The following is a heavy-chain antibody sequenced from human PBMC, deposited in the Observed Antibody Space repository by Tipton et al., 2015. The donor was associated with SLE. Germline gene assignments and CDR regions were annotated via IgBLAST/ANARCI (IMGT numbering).Heavy chain of an antibody. V-gene: IGHV4-34*01. CDR1: GGSISSADYY. D-gene: IGHD1-14*01. J-gene: IGHJ3*02. CDR3: ARGLRTGAFDI. CDR2: INHSGST. Sequence: TLSLTCTVSGGSISSADYYWSWIRQPPGKGLEWIGEINHSGSTNYNPSLKSRVTISVDTSKNQFSLRLSSVTAADTAVYYCARGLRTGAFDIWGQGTMVTVSS.